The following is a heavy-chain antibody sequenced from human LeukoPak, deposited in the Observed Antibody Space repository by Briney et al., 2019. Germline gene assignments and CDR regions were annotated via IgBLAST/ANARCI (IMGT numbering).Heavy chain of an antibody. CDR3: ARELPPDYYYYGMDV. V-gene: IGHV1-46*01. J-gene: IGHJ6*02. D-gene: IGHD1-26*01. Sequence: ASVKVSCEASGYTFSSYYMHWVRQAPGQGLEWMGIINPSGGSTTYAQKFQGRVTITADESTSTAYMELSSLRSEDTAVYYCARELPPDYYYYGMDVWGQGTTVTVSS. CDR1: GYTFSSYY. CDR2: INPSGGST.